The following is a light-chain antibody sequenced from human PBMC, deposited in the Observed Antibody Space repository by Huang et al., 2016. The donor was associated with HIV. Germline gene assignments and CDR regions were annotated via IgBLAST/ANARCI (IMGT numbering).Light chain of an antibody. CDR3: QQYDDWPPWT. Sequence: EIVMTQSPPTLSVSPGERATLSCRASQSISRLAWYQQKPGQAPRLLIYDASSRAPGIPPRFSGAGSGTDFTLTISSLQSEDFALYYCQQYDDWPPWTFGQGTKVEMK. CDR2: DAS. J-gene: IGKJ1*01. V-gene: IGKV3-15*01. CDR1: QSISR.